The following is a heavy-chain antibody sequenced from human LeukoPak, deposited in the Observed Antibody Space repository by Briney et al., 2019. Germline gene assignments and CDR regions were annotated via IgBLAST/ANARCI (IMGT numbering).Heavy chain of an antibody. CDR3: ARRGPGYCSGGRCFGWFDS. Sequence: SETLSLTCTVSGGSINSDYYWSWFRQSPGKGLEWIAYIYHSGNTYYNPSLKSRVTMSVDTSPNRFSMRLSYVTAADTAVYYCARRGPGYCSGGRCFGWFDSWGQGTLVTVYS. CDR2: IYHSGNT. J-gene: IGHJ5*01. CDR1: GGSINSDYY. D-gene: IGHD2-15*01. V-gene: IGHV4-30-4*01.